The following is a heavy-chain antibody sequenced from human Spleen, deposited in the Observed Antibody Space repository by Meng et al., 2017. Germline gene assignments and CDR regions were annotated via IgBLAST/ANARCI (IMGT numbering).Heavy chain of an antibody. J-gene: IGHJ4*01. CDR2: YFSGTT. CDR3: ARHDDSIFLCFIDH. CDR1: GVSISTTNHY. D-gene: IGHD2/OR15-2a*01. Sequence: QLQLQESGPGLVKPSETLSLTCTVAGVSISTTNHYWAWIRQPPGKGLEWMGTYFSGTTYYNPSLESRVTIYVDMSNNKYSLKMNSVTATDTAVYYYARHDDSIFLCFIDHWGHGSLVTVSS. V-gene: IGHV4-39*01.